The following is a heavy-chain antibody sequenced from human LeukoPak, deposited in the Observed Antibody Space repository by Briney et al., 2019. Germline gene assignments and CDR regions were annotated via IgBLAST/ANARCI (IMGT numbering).Heavy chain of an antibody. D-gene: IGHD3-9*01. CDR2: ISSSGSTI. Sequence: GGSLRLSCAASGFTFSSYSMNWVRQAPGKGLEWVSSISSSGSTIYYADSVKGRFTISRDNAKNSLYLQMNSLRAEDTAVYYCARASTYYDILTGYWHYYYYMDVWGKGTTVTVSS. V-gene: IGHV3-48*04. CDR3: ARASTYYDILTGYWHYYYYMDV. J-gene: IGHJ6*03. CDR1: GFTFSSYS.